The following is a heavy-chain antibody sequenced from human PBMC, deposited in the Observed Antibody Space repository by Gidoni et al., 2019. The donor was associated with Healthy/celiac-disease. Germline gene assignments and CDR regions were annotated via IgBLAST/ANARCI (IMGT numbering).Heavy chain of an antibody. Sequence: QVQLVQSGSELKKPGASVKVSCKASGYTFTSYALNWVRQAPGQGLEWMGWINPNTGNPTYAQGFTGRFVFSLDTSVSTAYLQISSLKAEDTAVYYCARANPLRFLEWLPDPLQGDHFDYWGQGTLVTVSS. CDR2: INPNTGNP. D-gene: IGHD3-3*01. V-gene: IGHV7-4-1*02. CDR1: GYTFTSYA. J-gene: IGHJ4*02. CDR3: ARANPLRFLEWLPDPLQGDHFDY.